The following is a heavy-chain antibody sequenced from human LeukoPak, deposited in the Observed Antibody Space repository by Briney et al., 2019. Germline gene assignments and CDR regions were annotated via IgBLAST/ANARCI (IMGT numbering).Heavy chain of an antibody. J-gene: IGHJ6*02. CDR1: GFTFSSYA. V-gene: IGHV3-74*01. Sequence: PGGSLRLSCAASGFTFSSYAMSWVRQAPGKGLVWVSRIKGDGSETSYAGSVKGRFTISRDNAKNTLCLQMSSLRADDTAVYYCTSDRVFYGLDVWGQGTTVIVSS. CDR2: IKGDGSET. CDR3: TSDRVFYGLDV.